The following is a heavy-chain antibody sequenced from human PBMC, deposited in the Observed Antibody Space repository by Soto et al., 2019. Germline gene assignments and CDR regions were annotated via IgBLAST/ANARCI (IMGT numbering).Heavy chain of an antibody. CDR2: ISAYNGNT. CDR1: GYTFTSYG. D-gene: IGHD3-22*01. V-gene: IGHV1-18*01. J-gene: IGHJ5*02. Sequence: GASVKVSCKASGYTFTSYGISWVRQAPGQGLEWMGWISAYNGNTNYAQKLQGRVTMTTGTSTSTAYMELRSLRSDDTAVYYCAGDPDSHYNDSHASSYPWGQGTLVTVSS. CDR3: AGDPDSHYNDSHASSYP.